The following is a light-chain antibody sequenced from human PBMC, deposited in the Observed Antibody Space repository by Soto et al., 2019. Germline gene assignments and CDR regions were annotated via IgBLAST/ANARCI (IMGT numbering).Light chain of an antibody. V-gene: IGLV2-23*01. J-gene: IGLJ1*01. CDR1: SSDVGGYNL. CDR3: CSYAGSFTYV. Sequence: QSALTQPASVSGSPGQSITFSCTGTSSDVGGYNLVSWSQQHPGKAPTRIIYEGTKRPSGISDRFSGPKSGNTACPTISGLQAEDDADYYCCSYAGSFTYVIGTGTKLTVL. CDR2: EGT.